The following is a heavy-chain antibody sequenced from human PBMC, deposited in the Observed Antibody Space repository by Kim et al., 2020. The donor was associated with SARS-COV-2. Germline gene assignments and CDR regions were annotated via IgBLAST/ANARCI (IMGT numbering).Heavy chain of an antibody. CDR3: AKDEGRGPRSSWYTPLGY. Sequence: KGRFTSSRDNSKNTLYLQMNSLRAEDTAVYYCAKDEGRGPRSSWYTPLGYWGQGTLVTVSS. J-gene: IGHJ4*02. D-gene: IGHD6-13*01. V-gene: IGHV3-30*02.